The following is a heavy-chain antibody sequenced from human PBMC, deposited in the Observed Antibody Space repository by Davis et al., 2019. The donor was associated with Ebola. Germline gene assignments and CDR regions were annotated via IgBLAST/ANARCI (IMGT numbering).Heavy chain of an antibody. CDR2: ISSSSYYI. Sequence: AASVKISCAASGFTFSGYTMNWVRQAPGKGLEWVSSISSSSYYIYYADSLQGRFTISRDNAKNSLYLQMNSLRAEDTAVYYCASTVTTDFDYWGQGTLVTVSS. J-gene: IGHJ4*02. CDR3: ASTVTTDFDY. D-gene: IGHD4-11*01. CDR1: GFTFSGYT. V-gene: IGHV3-21*01.